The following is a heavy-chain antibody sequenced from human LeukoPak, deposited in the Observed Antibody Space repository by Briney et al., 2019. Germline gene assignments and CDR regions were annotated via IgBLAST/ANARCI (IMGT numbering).Heavy chain of an antibody. J-gene: IGHJ4*02. CDR1: GVTFSSYA. D-gene: IGHD4-17*01. Sequence: SVKVSCKASGVTFSSYAISWVRQAPGQGLEWMGRIIPIFGTANYAQKFQGRVTITADKSTSTAYMELSSLRSEDTAVYYCAREDGDYGYYFDYWGQGTLVTVSS. CDR2: IIPIFGTA. CDR3: AREDGDYGYYFDY. V-gene: IGHV1-69*06.